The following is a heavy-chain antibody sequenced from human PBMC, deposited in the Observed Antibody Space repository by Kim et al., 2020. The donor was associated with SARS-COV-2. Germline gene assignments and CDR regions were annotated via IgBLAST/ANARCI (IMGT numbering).Heavy chain of an antibody. V-gene: IGHV3-9*01. CDR1: GFTFDDYA. CDR3: AKDNPPDYGSTHRSFFYWYFDL. Sequence: GGSLRLSCAASGFTFDDYAMHWVRQAPGKGLEWVSGISWNSGSIGYADSVKGRFTISRHNAKNSLYLQMNSLRAEDTALYYCAKDNPPDYGSTHRSFFYWYFDLWGRGTLFTASS. CDR2: ISWNSGSI. J-gene: IGHJ2*01. D-gene: IGHD4-17*01.